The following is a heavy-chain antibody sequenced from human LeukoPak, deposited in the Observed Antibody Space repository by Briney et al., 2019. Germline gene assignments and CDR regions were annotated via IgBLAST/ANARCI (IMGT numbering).Heavy chain of an antibody. Sequence: LSLTCTVSGGSISSSSYYWGWIRQAPGKGLEWVSYISSSGSTIYYADSVKGRFTIFRDNAKNSLYLQMNSLRAEDTAVYYCARADTAMNYWVFDIWGQGTMVTVSS. CDR3: ARADTAMNYWVFDI. D-gene: IGHD5-18*01. J-gene: IGHJ3*02. CDR2: ISSSGSTI. CDR1: GGSISSSSYY. V-gene: IGHV3-11*04.